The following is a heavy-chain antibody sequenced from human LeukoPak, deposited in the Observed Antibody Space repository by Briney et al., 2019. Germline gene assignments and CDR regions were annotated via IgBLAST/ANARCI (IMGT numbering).Heavy chain of an antibody. CDR1: GFTFSSYS. D-gene: IGHD3-10*01. CDR3: ARDFFKEVRGVYDY. Sequence: PGGSLRLSCAASGFTFSSYSMNWVRQAPGKGLEWVSSISSSSSYIYYADSVKGRFTISRDNAKNSLYLQMNSLRAEDTAVYYCARDFFKEVRGVYDYWGQGTLVTVSS. J-gene: IGHJ4*02. CDR2: ISSSSSYI. V-gene: IGHV3-21*01.